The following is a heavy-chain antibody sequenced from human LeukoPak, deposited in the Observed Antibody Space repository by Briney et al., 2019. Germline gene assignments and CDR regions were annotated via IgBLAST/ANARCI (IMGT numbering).Heavy chain of an antibody. CDR1: GGPTSGGGSH. V-gene: IGHV4-34*01. Sequence: SETLSLTRTVSGGPTSGGGSHWSWIRQRTGKGLEWIGQINHGGGTIYNPSLKSRVTISVDTSKNQFSLRLNSVTAADTAVYYCARCSDSIWLFVYWGQGTLVTVSS. CDR2: INHGGGT. J-gene: IGHJ4*02. CDR3: ARCSDSIWLFVY. D-gene: IGHD3-10*02.